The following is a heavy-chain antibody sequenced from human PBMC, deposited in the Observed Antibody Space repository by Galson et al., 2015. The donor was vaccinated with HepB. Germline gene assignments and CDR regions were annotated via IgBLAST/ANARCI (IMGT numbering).Heavy chain of an antibody. CDR2: ISGSGGST. Sequence: SLRLSCAASGFTFSSYAMSWVRQAPGKGLEWVSAISGSGGSTHNADSVKGRFTISRDNSKTTLYLQMNSLRAEDTAVYYCAKSGDSSSWYSMDVWGQGTTVTVSS. CDR3: AKSGDSSSWYSMDV. D-gene: IGHD6-13*01. V-gene: IGHV3-23*01. J-gene: IGHJ6*02. CDR1: GFTFSSYA.